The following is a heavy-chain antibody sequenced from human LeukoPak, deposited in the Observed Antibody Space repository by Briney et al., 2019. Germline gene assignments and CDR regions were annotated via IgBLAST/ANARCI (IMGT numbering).Heavy chain of an antibody. CDR2: IYSGGST. CDR1: GFTVSSNY. V-gene: IGHV3-53*01. D-gene: IGHD3-22*01. J-gene: IGHJ4*02. Sequence: GGSLRLSCAASGFTVSSNYMSWVRQAPGKGLEWVSVIYSGGSTYYADSVKGRFTISRDNSKNTLHLQMNSLRAEDTAVYYCAKEAYYYDSSGYLDYWGQGTLVTVSS. CDR3: AKEAYYYDSSGYLDY.